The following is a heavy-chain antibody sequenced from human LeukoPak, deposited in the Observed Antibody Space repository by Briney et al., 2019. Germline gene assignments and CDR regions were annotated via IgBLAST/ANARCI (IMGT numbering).Heavy chain of an antibody. CDR1: GGSFSGYY. V-gene: IGHV4-34*01. CDR2: INHSGST. D-gene: IGHD3-10*01. Sequence: SETLSLTCAVYGGSFSGYYWSWIRQPPGKGLEWIGEINHSGSTNYNPSLKSRVTISVDTSKNQFFLKLSSVTAADTAVYYGARGSGGSGSYYRSYYYYCMDVWGQGTTVTVSS. J-gene: IGHJ6*02. CDR3: ARGSGGSGSYYRSYYYYCMDV.